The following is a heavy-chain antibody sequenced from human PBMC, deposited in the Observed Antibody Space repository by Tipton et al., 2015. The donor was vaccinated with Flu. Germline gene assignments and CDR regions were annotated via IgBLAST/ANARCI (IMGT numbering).Heavy chain of an antibody. V-gene: IGHV4-59*01. CDR2: IYYSGST. J-gene: IGHJ4*02. CDR3: ARSTHSSSAQCDY. D-gene: IGHD6-13*01. Sequence: TLSLTCTVSGGSISSYYWSWIRQPPGKGLEWIGYIYYSGSTNYNPSLKSRVTISVDTSKNQFSLKLSSVTAADTAVYYCARSTHSSSAQCDYWGQGTRVTVSS. CDR1: GGSISSYY.